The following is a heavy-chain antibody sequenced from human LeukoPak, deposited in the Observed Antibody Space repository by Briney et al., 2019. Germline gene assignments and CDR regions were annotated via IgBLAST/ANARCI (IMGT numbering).Heavy chain of an antibody. CDR3: ARGAVYFHH. V-gene: IGHV3-7*01. CDR1: GFNFSYYW. Sequence: GGSLRLSRAASGFNFSYYWMSWVRQAPGKGLEWVANIKQDGSENYYVDSVKGRFTISRDNAKNSLYLQMNSLRAEDTAVYYCARGAVYFHHWGQGTLVTVSS. CDR2: IKQDGSEN. J-gene: IGHJ1*01.